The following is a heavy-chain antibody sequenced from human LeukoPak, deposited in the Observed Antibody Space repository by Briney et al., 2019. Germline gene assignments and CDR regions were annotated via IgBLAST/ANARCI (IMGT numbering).Heavy chain of an antibody. D-gene: IGHD6-13*01. Sequence: GGSLSLSCAASGFTLSNYGIRWVRQAPGKGLEWGALISYDGSNKYYADSVKGRFIVSSDNATNTVYLQMDSLRAEDTAVYYCAKQHRSSWYLADSWGQGAVVTVSS. CDR3: AKQHRSSWYLADS. CDR2: ISYDGSNK. CDR1: GFTLSNYG. V-gene: IGHV3-30*18. J-gene: IGHJ5*01.